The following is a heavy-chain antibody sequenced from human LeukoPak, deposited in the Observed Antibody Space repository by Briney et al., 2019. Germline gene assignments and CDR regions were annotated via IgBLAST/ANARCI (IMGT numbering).Heavy chain of an antibody. D-gene: IGHD3-22*01. CDR3: ARVGSGYYIDWFDP. V-gene: IGHV3-48*03. CDR1: GFTFSSYE. J-gene: IGHJ5*02. CDR2: ISSSGSTI. Sequence: GGSLRLSCAGSGFTFSSYEMNWVRQAPGKGLEWVSYISSSGSTIYYADSVKGRFTISRDNAKNSLYLQMNSLRAEDTAVYYCARVGSGYYIDWFDPWGQGTLVTVSS.